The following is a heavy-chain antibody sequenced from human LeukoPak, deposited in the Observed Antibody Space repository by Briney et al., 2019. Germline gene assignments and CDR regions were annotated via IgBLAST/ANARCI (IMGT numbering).Heavy chain of an antibody. CDR2: INPNSGGT. V-gene: IGHV1-2*02. J-gene: IGHJ2*01. CDR3: ARDPSYSSSWYWYFDL. Sequence: ASVKVSCKASGYTFTGYYMHWVRQAPGQGLEWMGWINPNSGGTNYAQKFQGRVTMTRDTSISTAYMELSSLRSEDTAVYYCARDPSYSSSWYWYFDLWGRGTLVTVSS. CDR1: GYTFTGYY. D-gene: IGHD6-13*01.